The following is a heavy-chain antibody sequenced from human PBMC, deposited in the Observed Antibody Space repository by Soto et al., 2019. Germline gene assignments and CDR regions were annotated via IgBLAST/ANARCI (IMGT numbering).Heavy chain of an antibody. D-gene: IGHD3-10*01. CDR2: INPNGGST. CDR3: ARGYYYGSGSYYDGDAFDI. J-gene: IGHJ3*02. V-gene: IGHV1-46*01. CDR1: GYTFINYY. Sequence: ASVKVSCKASGYTFINYYMHWVRQAPGQGLEWMGIINPNGGSTTYAQKFQGRVTLTRDTSTNTVNMELSSLRSEDTAVYYCARGYYYGSGSYYDGDAFDIWGQGTMVTVSS.